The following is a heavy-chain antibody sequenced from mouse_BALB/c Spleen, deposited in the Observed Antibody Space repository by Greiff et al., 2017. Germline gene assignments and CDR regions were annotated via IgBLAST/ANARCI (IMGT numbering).Heavy chain of an antibody. D-gene: IGHD1-1*01. CDR1: GYTFTSYW. Sequence: VNVVESGPELVRPGASVKMSCKASGYTFTSYWMHWVKQRPGQGLEWIGMIDPSNSETRLNQKFKDKATLNVDKSSNTAYMQLSSLTSEDSAVYYCARPPNYGSSPAWFAYWGQGTLVTVSA. CDR3: ARPPNYGSSPAWFAY. V-gene: IGHV1S127*01. CDR2: IDPSNSET. J-gene: IGHJ3*01.